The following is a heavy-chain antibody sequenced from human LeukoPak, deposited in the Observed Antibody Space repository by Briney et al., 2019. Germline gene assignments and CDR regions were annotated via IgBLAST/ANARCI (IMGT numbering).Heavy chain of an antibody. J-gene: IGHJ4*02. Sequence: AVKVSCKTSGGNFSNYVISWVRQAPGQGLEWMGGILPISGIADSAQRFQGRVTIIADESTTTAYMELSSLRSEDTAVYYCARTHYNASGSDFSAPFDYWGQGTLVTVSS. CDR3: ARTHYNASGSDFSAPFDY. D-gene: IGHD3-10*01. CDR2: ILPISGIA. CDR1: GGNFSNYV. V-gene: IGHV1-69*01.